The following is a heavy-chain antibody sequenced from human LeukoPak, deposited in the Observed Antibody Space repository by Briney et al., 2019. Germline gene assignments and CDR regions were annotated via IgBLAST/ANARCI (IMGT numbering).Heavy chain of an antibody. V-gene: IGHV4-34*01. CDR2: INHSGST. CDR3: ARGRYDSSGYYYRGYWFDP. J-gene: IGHJ5*02. D-gene: IGHD3-22*01. Sequence: PSETLSLTCAVYGGSFSGYYWSWIRQPPGKGLEWIGEINHSGSTNYNPSLKSRVTISVDTSKNQFSLKLSSGTAADTAVYYCARGRYDSSGYYYRGYWFDPWGQGTLVTVSS. CDR1: GGSFSGYY.